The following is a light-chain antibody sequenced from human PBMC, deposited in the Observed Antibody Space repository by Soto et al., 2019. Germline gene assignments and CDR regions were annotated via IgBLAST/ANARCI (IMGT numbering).Light chain of an antibody. CDR3: QSYDSNLSGSL. J-gene: IGLJ2*01. Sequence: QSVLTQPPSVSGAPGQRVTISCAGTGSNIGAGYGVHWYQQLPGRAPKLLIHNYVNRPSGVTDRFSGSKSGTSASLAITGLQGEDEGDYYCQSYDSNLSGSLFGGGTKLTVL. CDR2: NYV. V-gene: IGLV1-40*01. CDR1: GSNIGAGYG.